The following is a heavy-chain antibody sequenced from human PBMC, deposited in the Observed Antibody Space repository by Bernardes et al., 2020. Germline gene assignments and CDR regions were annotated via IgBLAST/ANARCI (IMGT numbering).Heavy chain of an antibody. J-gene: IGHJ4*02. V-gene: IGHV3-11*01. CDR2: ISISGSTI. CDR3: ARSTQVSSWYGRPLDY. CDR1: GFTFSAYY. Sequence: GGSLSLSCSASGFTFSAYYMSWIRQAPGTGLEWFSYISISGSTIYYADSVKGRFTISRDNAKNSLYLQMNSLRAEDTAVYYCARSTQVSSWYGRPLDYWGQGTLVTVSS. D-gene: IGHD6-13*01.